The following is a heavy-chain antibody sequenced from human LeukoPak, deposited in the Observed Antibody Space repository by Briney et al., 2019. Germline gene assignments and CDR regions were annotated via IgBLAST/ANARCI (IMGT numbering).Heavy chain of an antibody. CDR1: GVSISSSSYY. Sequence: PSETLSLTCTVSGVSISSSSYYWGWLRQPPGKGLEWIGSIYYSGSTYYNPSLKSRVTISVDTSKNQFSLKLSSVTAADTAVYYCARRDYDRPNFDYWGQGTLVTVSS. CDR3: ARRDYDRPNFDY. CDR2: IYYSGST. J-gene: IGHJ4*02. V-gene: IGHV4-39*01. D-gene: IGHD4-17*01.